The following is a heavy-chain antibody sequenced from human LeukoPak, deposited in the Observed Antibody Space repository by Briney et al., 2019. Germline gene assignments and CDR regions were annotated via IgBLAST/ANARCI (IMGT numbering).Heavy chain of an antibody. J-gene: IGHJ4*02. D-gene: IGHD6-13*01. CDR2: IYPADSDT. Sequence: GESLKISCQASGYLFSIYWIAWVRQMPGRGLEWMGIIYPADSDTRNSPSFQGQVTISADKSISTAYLQWSSLKASDTAMYYCARRFSSSWSHDLRDSAGLDSWGQGTLVTVFS. CDR3: ARRFSSSWSHDLRDSAGLDS. V-gene: IGHV5-51*01. CDR1: GYLFSIYW.